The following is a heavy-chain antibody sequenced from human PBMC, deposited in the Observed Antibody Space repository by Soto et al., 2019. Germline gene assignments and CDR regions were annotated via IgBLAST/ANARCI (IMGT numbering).Heavy chain of an antibody. J-gene: IGHJ3*02. CDR1: GGSFSGYY. V-gene: IGHV4-34*01. CDR3: ARGGSSSWGDAFDT. D-gene: IGHD6-13*01. CDR2: INHSGST. Sequence: SETLSLTCAVYGGSFSGYYWSWIRQPPGKGLEWIGEINHSGSTNYNPSLKSRVTISVDTSENQFSLKLSSVTAADTAVYYCARGGSSSWGDAFDTWGQGTMVTVSS.